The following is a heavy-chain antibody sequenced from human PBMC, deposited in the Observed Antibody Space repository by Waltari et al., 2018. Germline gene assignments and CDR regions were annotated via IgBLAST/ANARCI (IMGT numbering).Heavy chain of an antibody. CDR2: ISSGGNP. Sequence: EVQLLDSGVGLVQPGGSLRLSCAASGFTFSNYVIRWVRQATGKGLEWVSTISSGGNPYYADSVKGRLTVSRDNSKNTLYLQMNSLRAEDTAVYYCAKRGSDGAWFDPWGQGTLVTVSS. CDR3: AKRGSDGAWFDP. V-gene: IGHV3-23*01. CDR1: GFTFSNYV. D-gene: IGHD5-12*01. J-gene: IGHJ5*02.